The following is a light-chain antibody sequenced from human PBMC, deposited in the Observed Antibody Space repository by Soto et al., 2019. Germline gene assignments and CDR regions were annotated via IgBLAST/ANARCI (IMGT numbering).Light chain of an antibody. V-gene: IGKV3-20*01. CDR3: PQQGT. J-gene: IGKJ2*01. Sequence: EIVLTQSPGTLSLSPGERATPSCRASEFLSSSYLVWYQQKPGQAPRLLIYAASRRATGIPDRFSGSGSAKEYTLTINTLEPEDFAAYYCPQQGTFGQGTKLAIK. CDR2: AAS. CDR1: EFLSSSY.